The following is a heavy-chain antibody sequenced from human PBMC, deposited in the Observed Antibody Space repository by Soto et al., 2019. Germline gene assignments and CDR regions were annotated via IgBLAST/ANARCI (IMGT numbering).Heavy chain of an antibody. V-gene: IGHV1-69*13. Sequence: SVKVSCKASGGTFSSYAISWVRQAPGQGLEWMGGIIPIFGTANYAQKFQGRVTITADESTSTAYMELSSLRSEDTAVYYCARGRYPYYYYYGMDVWGQGTTVTVSS. CDR1: GGTFSSYA. CDR2: IIPIFGTA. J-gene: IGHJ6*02. D-gene: IGHD1-1*01. CDR3: ARGRYPYYYYYGMDV.